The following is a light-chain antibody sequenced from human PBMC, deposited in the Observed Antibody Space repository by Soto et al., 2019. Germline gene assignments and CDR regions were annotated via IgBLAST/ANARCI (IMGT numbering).Light chain of an antibody. CDR2: DDS. Sequence: SYELTQSPSVSVSPGQTARITCGGNNIGIKSVHWYQQKPGQAPVLVVYDDSDRPSGIPERFSGSNSGNTATLTITRVEAGDEADYYCQVWDSSDPHVVFGGGTKVTVL. J-gene: IGLJ2*01. V-gene: IGLV3-21*02. CDR3: QVWDSSDPHVV. CDR1: NIGIKS.